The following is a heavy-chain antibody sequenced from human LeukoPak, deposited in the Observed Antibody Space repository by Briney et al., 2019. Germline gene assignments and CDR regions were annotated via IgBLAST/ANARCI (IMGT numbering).Heavy chain of an antibody. CDR1: GFTFDNYR. D-gene: IGHD1-26*01. Sequence: GGSLRLSCAASGFTFDNYRMSWVRQAPGKGLEWVSTVNADVGNTYYADSVKGRFTISRDNSKSTLILQMNSLRVEDTALYYCTKRVKYGGTWDHFADWGQGTLVTVSS. J-gene: IGHJ4*02. CDR3: TKRVKYGGTWDHFAD. V-gene: IGHV3-23*01. CDR2: VNADVGNT.